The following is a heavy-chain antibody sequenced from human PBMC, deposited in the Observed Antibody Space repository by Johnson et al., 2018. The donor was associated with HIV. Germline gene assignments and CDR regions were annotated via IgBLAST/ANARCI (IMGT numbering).Heavy chain of an antibody. J-gene: IGHJ3*02. V-gene: IGHV3-20*04. D-gene: IGHD2-15*01. CDR3: ARDLRVVVAAPRGAATSHVFDI. CDR1: RFTFDDYG. Sequence: MLSVESGGGVVRPGGSLRLSCAASRFTFDDYGMSWVRQAPGKGLEWVSGINWNGGNTDYADSVKGRFTISRDNAKNSLYLQMNSLRAENTALYYCARDLRVVVAAPRGAATSHVFDIWGQGTMVTVSS. CDR2: INWNGGNT.